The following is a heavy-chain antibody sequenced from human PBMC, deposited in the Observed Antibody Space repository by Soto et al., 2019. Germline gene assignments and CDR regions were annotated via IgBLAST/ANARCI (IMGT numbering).Heavy chain of an antibody. CDR3: ARDTVVVVGEPAYYGMDV. V-gene: IGHV1-3*04. D-gene: IGHD2-15*01. CDR2: INTDNGNT. Sequence: ASVQVSCKASGYSFTSYAMHWVRQAPGQRLEWMGWINTDNGNTKYSQKFQGRVTITRDTSASTAYMELNSLRSEDTAVYYCARDTVVVVGEPAYYGMDVWGQGTTVTVSS. CDR1: GYSFTSYA. J-gene: IGHJ6*02.